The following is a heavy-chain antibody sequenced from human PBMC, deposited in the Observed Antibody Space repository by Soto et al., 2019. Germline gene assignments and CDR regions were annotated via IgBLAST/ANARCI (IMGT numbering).Heavy chain of an antibody. CDR3: AREGEGSYWFDP. V-gene: IGHV4-31*03. CDR1: GGSIDSGGDY. J-gene: IGHJ5*02. D-gene: IGHD2-21*01. CDR2: IHNNGAT. Sequence: PSETLSLTCTISGGSIDSGGDYWSLIRQHPTEGLEWIGYIHNNGATYYNPSLTGRVSISADGSKTQFSLNVYSVNAADTGVYYCAREGEGSYWFDPWGPGVLVTVSS.